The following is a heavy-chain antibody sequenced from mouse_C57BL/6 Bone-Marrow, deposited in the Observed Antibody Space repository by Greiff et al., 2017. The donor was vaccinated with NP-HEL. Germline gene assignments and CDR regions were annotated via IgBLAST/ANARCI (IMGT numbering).Heavy chain of an antibody. J-gene: IGHJ4*01. V-gene: IGHV14-4*01. CDR1: GFNIKDDY. CDR2: IDPENGDT. D-gene: IGHD2-3*01. Sequence: EVKLVESGAELVRPGASVKLSCTASGFNIKDDYMHWVKQRPEQGLEWIGWIDPENGDTEYASKFQGKATITADTSSNTAYLQLSSLTSEDTAVYYCTTLGYFYAMDYWGQGTSVTVSS. CDR3: TTLGYFYAMDY.